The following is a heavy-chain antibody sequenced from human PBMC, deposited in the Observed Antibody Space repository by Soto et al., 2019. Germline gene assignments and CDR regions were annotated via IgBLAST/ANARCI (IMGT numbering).Heavy chain of an antibody. CDR2: IYYSGST. Sequence: SETLSLTCTVSGGSISSGGYYWSWIRQHPGKGLEWIGYIYYSGSTYYNPSLKSRVTISVDTSKNQFSLKLSSVTAADTAVYYCARIGQSDFWSGTVDYWGQGTLVTVSS. J-gene: IGHJ4*02. V-gene: IGHV4-31*03. CDR1: GGSISSGGYY. D-gene: IGHD3-3*01. CDR3: ARIGQSDFWSGTVDY.